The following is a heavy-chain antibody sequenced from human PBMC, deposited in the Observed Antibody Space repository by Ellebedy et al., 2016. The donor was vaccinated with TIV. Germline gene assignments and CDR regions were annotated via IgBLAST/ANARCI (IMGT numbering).Heavy chain of an antibody. CDR3: ARRGYNFGPFFDY. D-gene: IGHD5-18*01. CDR2: INSGGST. J-gene: IGHJ4*02. V-gene: IGHV3-66*04. Sequence: PGGSLRLSCAASGFTVSTNYMSWVRRAPGKGLEWVSSINSGGSTFNADSVTGRFALSRDISKNTVYLQMNSLRGEDTAVYYCARRGYNFGPFFDYWGQGTLVTVPS. CDR1: GFTVSTNY.